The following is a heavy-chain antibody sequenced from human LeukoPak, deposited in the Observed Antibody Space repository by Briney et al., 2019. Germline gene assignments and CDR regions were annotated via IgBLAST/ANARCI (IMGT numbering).Heavy chain of an antibody. CDR1: GYTFTGYY. Sequence: ASVKVSCKASGYTFTGYYMHWVRQAPGQGLEWMGWINPNSGGTNYAQKFQGRVTMTRDTSISTAYMEPSRLRSDDTAVYYCARAGSIVVVPAANTLGDQYKFSYWGQGTLVTVSS. D-gene: IGHD2-2*01. CDR2: INPNSGGT. CDR3: ARAGSIVVVPAANTLGDQYKFSY. V-gene: IGHV1-2*02. J-gene: IGHJ4*02.